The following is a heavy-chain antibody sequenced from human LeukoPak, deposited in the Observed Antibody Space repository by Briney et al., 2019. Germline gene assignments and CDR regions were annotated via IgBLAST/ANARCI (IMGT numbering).Heavy chain of an antibody. CDR2: IMAIFGTA. Sequence: RGSVKVSCKASGVTFSSYAISWVRQGAGQGLEWMGGIMAIFGTANYSQKFQGRVTSTADESTSTVYMELSSLRSEDTAVYYCARGKPVTMIVVARPTYFDYWGQGTLVTVSS. D-gene: IGHD3-22*01. CDR3: ARGKPVTMIVVARPTYFDY. CDR1: GVTFSSYA. V-gene: IGHV1-69*13. J-gene: IGHJ4*02.